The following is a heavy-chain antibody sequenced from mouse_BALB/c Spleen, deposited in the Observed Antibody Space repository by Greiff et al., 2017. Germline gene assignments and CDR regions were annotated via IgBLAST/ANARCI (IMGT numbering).Heavy chain of an antibody. Sequence: EVKLVESGGGLVQPGGSLKLSCAASGFTFSSYTMSWVRQTPEKRLEWVAYISTGGGSTYYPDTVKGRFTISRDNAKNTLYMQRSSLKAEDTAMYYCARHQDGNEPEYWGQGTTVTVSS. J-gene: IGHJ2*01. D-gene: IGHD2-1*01. CDR1: GFTFSSYT. CDR2: ISTGGGST. CDR3: ARHQDGNEPEY. V-gene: IGHV5-12-2*01.